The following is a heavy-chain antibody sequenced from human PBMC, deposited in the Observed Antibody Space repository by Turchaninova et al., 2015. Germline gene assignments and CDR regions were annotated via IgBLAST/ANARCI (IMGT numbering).Heavy chain of an antibody. CDR2: IIPIFGTT. D-gene: IGHD3-16*02. CDR3: AVESQGVISSYNWFDP. Sequence: QVQLVQSGAEGKTPGSSVKVSCKASGGPFSSYAITWGRQAPGNGREWMGGIIPIFGTTNYAQRFQDRVTITADESTSTAYMELSSLRSEDTAVYYCAVESQGVISSYNWFDPWGQGTLVTVSS. J-gene: IGHJ5*02. CDR1: GGPFSSYA. V-gene: IGHV1-69*01.